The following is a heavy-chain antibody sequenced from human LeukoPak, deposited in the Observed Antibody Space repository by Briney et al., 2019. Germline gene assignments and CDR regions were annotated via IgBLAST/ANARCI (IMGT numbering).Heavy chain of an antibody. CDR2: ISKDESNK. V-gene: IGHV3-30*18. Sequence: PAGGPLRLSCAASGFSFSTFGMHWVRQTPGKGLEWVSHISKDESNKYYADSVKGRFTISRDTSKNTLFLQMNSLRAEDTAVYYCAKDNPVLQYWGQGTLVTVSS. CDR1: GFSFSTFG. J-gene: IGHJ4*02. CDR3: AKDNPVLQY.